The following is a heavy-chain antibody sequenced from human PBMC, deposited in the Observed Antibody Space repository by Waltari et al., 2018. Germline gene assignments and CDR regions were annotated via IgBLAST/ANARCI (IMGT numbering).Heavy chain of an antibody. D-gene: IGHD4-4*01. CDR2: VYRTGST. V-gene: IGHV4-4*07. Sequence: QVQLQESGPGLVKPSETLALTCSVSGDYFSSYWWTWLRKPAGKGLEWIGRVYRTGSTNYNPTLRSRATISIDTSKQEFSLELRSVTAADTAEYYCARGGYSNYDWRNYFYYMDVWGKGTTVTVSS. CDR3: ARGGYSNYDWRNYFYYMDV. J-gene: IGHJ6*03. CDR1: GDYFSSYW.